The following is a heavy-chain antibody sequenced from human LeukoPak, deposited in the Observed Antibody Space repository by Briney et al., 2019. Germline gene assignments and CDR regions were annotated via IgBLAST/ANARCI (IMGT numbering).Heavy chain of an antibody. J-gene: IGHJ4*02. CDR2: IFGGGGT. D-gene: IGHD4-17*01. CDR1: GFTFSSSF. V-gene: IGHV3-53*01. Sequence: GGSLRLSCAASGFTFSSSFLSWVRQAPGKGLDWVSVIFGGGGTYYADSVKGRFTISRDNSKNTLFLQMNTLRPNDTAVYYCARGPVTTPRSYFFDYWGQGTLVTVSS. CDR3: ARGPVTTPRSYFFDY.